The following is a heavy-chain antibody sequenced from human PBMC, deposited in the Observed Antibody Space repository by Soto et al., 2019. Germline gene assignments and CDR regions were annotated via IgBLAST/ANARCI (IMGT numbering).Heavy chain of an antibody. J-gene: IGHJ6*02. CDR2: IDPSDSYT. CDR3: ARDPFXYCSSTSCYLYYYGMDV. D-gene: IGHD2-2*01. CDR1: GYSFTSYW. V-gene: IGHV5-10-1*01. Sequence: GESLKISCRGSGYSFTSYWISWVRQMPGKGLEWMGRIDPSDSYTNYSPSFQGHVTISADKSISTAYLQWSSLKASDTAMYYCARDPFXYCSSTSCYLYYYGMDVWGQGTTVTVSS.